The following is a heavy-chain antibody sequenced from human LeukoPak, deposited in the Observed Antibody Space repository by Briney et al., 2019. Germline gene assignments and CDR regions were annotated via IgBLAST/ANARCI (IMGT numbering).Heavy chain of an antibody. Sequence: SETLSLTCTVSGVSISSYYWTWIRQPAGKGLEWIGRIYTTGSTNYNPSLGSRVTMSVDTSKNQFSLKLSSMAAADTAVYYCARERGQLRGDAFDIWGQGTMVTVSS. V-gene: IGHV4-4*07. J-gene: IGHJ3*02. CDR1: GVSISSYY. CDR2: IYTTGST. D-gene: IGHD3-3*01. CDR3: ARERGQLRGDAFDI.